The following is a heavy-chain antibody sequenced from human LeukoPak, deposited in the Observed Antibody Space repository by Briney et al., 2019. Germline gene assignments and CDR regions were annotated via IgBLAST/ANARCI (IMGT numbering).Heavy chain of an antibody. CDR3: ARDFDSLYYYMDV. Sequence: GGSLRLSCAASGFTFSSYSMNWVRQAPGKGLEWVSSISSSSYIYYADSVKGRFTTSRDNAKNSLYLQMNSLRAEDTAVYYCARDFDSLYYYMDVWGKGTTVTVSS. D-gene: IGHD3-9*01. CDR2: ISSSSYI. V-gene: IGHV3-21*01. J-gene: IGHJ6*03. CDR1: GFTFSSYS.